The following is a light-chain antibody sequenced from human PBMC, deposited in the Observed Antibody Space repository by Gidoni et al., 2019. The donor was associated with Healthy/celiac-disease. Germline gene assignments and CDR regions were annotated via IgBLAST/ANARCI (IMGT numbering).Light chain of an antibody. CDR3: QQYNNWPLYT. J-gene: IGKJ2*01. V-gene: IGKV3-15*01. Sequence: EIVMTQSTATLSVSPGERATLSCRASQSVSSNLAGYQQKPGQAPRLLIYGASTRATGIPARFSGSGSGTEFTLTISSLQSEDFAVYYCQQYNNWPLYTFGQGTKLEIK. CDR2: GAS. CDR1: QSVSSN.